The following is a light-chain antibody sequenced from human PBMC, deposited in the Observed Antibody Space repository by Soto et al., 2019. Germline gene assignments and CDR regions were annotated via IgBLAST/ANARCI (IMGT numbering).Light chain of an antibody. J-gene: IGKJ5*01. CDR3: QQRSKWPIT. V-gene: IGKV3-11*01. CDR1: QSVSTY. Sequence: EVVLTHSPGSLPLSPWEIAALSCRASQSVSTYLAWYQQKPGQAPRLFIYDASNRATGIPARFSGGGSGTDFTLTISSLEPEDFAVYYCQQRSKWPITVGQGTRLEI. CDR2: DAS.